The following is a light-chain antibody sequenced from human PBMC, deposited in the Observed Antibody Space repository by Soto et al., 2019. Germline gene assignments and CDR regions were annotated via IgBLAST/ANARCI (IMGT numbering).Light chain of an antibody. V-gene: IGKV3-20*01. CDR3: QQYGASPRT. CDR1: QTVIRTY. J-gene: IGKJ1*01. CDR2: DIS. Sequence: EIVLTQSPGTLSLSPGERATLSCRASQTVIRTYLAWFQQKPGQAPRLLIYDISTRATGIPDRFSGSGSGTDFTLTINILEPEDFAVYYCQQYGASPRTLGQGTKVEVK.